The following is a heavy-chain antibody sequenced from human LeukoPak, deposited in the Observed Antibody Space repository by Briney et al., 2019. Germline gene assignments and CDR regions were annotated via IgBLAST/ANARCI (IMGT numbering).Heavy chain of an antibody. Sequence: GGSLRLSCAASGFTFSSYGMHWVRQAPGKGLEWVAVISYDGSNKYYADSVKGRFTISRDNSKNTLYLQMNSLRAEDTAVYYCAKNVLWFGEGHDAFDIWGQGTMVTVSS. CDR2: ISYDGSNK. V-gene: IGHV3-30*18. CDR1: GFTFSSYG. J-gene: IGHJ3*02. D-gene: IGHD3-10*01. CDR3: AKNVLWFGEGHDAFDI.